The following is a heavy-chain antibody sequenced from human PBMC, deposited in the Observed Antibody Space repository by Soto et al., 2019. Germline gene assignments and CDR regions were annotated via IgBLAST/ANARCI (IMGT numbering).Heavy chain of an antibody. CDR2: ISSSGSTI. CDR1: GFTFSDYY. CDR3: AGDPSSSWYGNWFDP. V-gene: IGHV3-11*01. Sequence: QVQLVESGGGLVKPGGSLRLSCAASGFTFSDYYMSWIRQAPGKGLEWVSYISSSGSTIYYADSVKGRVTLSRDNAKKSLSLQMTSLSAEDTAVYYCAGDPSSSWYGNWFDPWGQGTLLTVSS. J-gene: IGHJ5*02. D-gene: IGHD6-13*01.